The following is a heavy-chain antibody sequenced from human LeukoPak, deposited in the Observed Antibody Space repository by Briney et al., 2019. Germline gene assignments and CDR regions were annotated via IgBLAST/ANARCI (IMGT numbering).Heavy chain of an antibody. J-gene: IGHJ4*02. D-gene: IGHD1-26*01. V-gene: IGHV3-66*01. CDR1: GFTVSSNY. CDR3: ARGGELLRPADY. CDR2: IYSGGST. Sequence: GGSLRLSCAASGFTVSSNYMSWVRQAPGKGLEWVSVIYSGGSTYYADSVKGRFTISRDNAKNSLYLQMSNLRAEDTAVYYCARGGELLRPADYWGQGTLVTVSS.